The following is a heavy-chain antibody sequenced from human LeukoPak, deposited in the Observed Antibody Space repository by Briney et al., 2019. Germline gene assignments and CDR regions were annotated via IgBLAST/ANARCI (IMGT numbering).Heavy chain of an antibody. J-gene: IGHJ4*02. CDR1: GFTFSNYY. Sequence: GGSLRLSCATSGFTFSNYYMSWIRQAPGKGLEWVSFISDRGDTIYYADSVKGRFTISRDNAKNSLYLQMNSLRAEDTAVYYCARDVSYFDYWGQGTLVTVSS. CDR3: ARDVSYFDY. V-gene: IGHV3-11*04. CDR2: ISDRGDTI.